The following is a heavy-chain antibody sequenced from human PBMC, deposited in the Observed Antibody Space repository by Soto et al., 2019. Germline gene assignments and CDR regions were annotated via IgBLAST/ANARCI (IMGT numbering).Heavy chain of an antibody. D-gene: IGHD3-10*01. Sequence: EVQLVESGGGLVQPGGSLRLSCAVSGFTFSSFWMHWVRQAPGEGLVWVSRINTDGSSTSYADSVKGRFTISRDNAKNTLYLQMNSLTLEDTAMYYCAKRGVDTFGLSYWGQGTLVTVSS. V-gene: IGHV3-74*01. CDR2: INTDGSST. CDR3: AKRGVDTFGLSY. CDR1: GFTFSSFW. J-gene: IGHJ4*02.